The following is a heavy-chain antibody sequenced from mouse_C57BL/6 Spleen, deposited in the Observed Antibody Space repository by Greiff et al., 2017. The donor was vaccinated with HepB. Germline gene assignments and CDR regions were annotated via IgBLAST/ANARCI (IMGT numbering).Heavy chain of an antibody. Sequence: QVQLQQPGAELVKPGDSVKLSCKASGYTFTSYWMQWVKQRPGQGLEWIGEIDPSDSYTNYNQKFKGKATLTVDTSSSTAYMKLSSLTSEDSAVYYCARGRNYYYGSSSLDYWGQGTTLTVSS. D-gene: IGHD1-1*01. CDR1: GYTFTSYW. CDR2: IDPSDSYT. J-gene: IGHJ2*01. V-gene: IGHV1-50*01. CDR3: ARGRNYYYGSSSLDY.